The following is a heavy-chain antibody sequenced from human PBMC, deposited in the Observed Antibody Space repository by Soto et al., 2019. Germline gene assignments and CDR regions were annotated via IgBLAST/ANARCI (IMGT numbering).Heavy chain of an antibody. Sequence: GGSLRLSCAVSGFTFSSYWMSWVRQAPGKGLEWVATIKQDGSEKYYVNSVKGRFTISRDNAENSLYLQMNSLSAEDTAVYFCERDVGYCYVNWGQGTLVTVSS. D-gene: IGHD5-18*01. CDR3: ERDVGYCYVN. V-gene: IGHV3-7*01. J-gene: IGHJ4*02. CDR2: IKQDGSEK. CDR1: GFTFSSYW.